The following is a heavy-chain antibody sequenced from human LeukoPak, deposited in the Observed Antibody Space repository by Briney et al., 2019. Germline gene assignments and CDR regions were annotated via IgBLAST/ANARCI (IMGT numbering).Heavy chain of an antibody. V-gene: IGHV3-30-3*01. J-gene: IGHJ4*02. D-gene: IGHD6-13*01. CDR3: ARDRAAACQR. CDR1: GFTFSRNA. Sequence: AGGSLTLSCAASGFTFSRNAMSWVRQAPGKGLEWVAVISYDGSNKYYADSVKGRFTISRDNSKHTLYLQMNSLRAEDMAVYYYARDRAAACQRWGQGTLVTVS. CDR2: ISYDGSNK.